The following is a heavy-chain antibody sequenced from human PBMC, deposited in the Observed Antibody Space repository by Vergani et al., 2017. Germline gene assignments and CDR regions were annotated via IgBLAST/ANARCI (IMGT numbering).Heavy chain of an antibody. CDR1: GFTFDDYA. CDR3: AKGGFTVSTGDCFDP. CDR2: ISWNSGRI. Sequence: EVQLVESGGGLVKPGGSLRLSCAASGFTFDDYAMHWVRQAPGKGLEWVSGISWNSGRIGYADSVKGRFTISRDNAKNSLYLQMNSLRAEDTALYYWAKGGFTVSTGDCFDPWGQGTLVIVSS. V-gene: IGHV3-9*01. J-gene: IGHJ5*02. D-gene: IGHD4-17*01.